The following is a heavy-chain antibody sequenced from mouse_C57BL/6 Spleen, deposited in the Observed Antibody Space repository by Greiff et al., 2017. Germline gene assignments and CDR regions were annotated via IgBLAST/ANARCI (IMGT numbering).Heavy chain of an antibody. J-gene: IGHJ3*01. CDR2: INPNNGGT. D-gene: IGHD1-1*01. Sequence: VQLQQSGPELVKPGASVKISCKASGYTFTDYYMNWVKQSHGKSLEWIGDINPNNGGTNYNQKFKGKATLTVDKSSSTAYMELRSLTAEDSAVYCCARRDYGSREVAYWGQGTLVTVSA. V-gene: IGHV1-26*01. CDR3: ARRDYGSREVAY. CDR1: GYTFTDYY.